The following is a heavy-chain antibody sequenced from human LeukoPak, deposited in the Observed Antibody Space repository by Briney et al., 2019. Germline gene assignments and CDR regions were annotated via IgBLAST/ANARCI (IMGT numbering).Heavy chain of an antibody. V-gene: IGHV3-13*01. D-gene: IGHD3-16*01. J-gene: IGHJ5*02. CDR1: GFTFSSYD. CDR3: ARGGDGFDP. CDR2: IAAAGDT. Sequence: GGSLRLSCAASGFTFSSYDMHWVRQPAGKGLEWVSAIAAAGDTYYPDTVKGRFTISRENAKNSLYLQVNSLRVGDTAVYYCARGGDGFDPWGQGTLVTVSS.